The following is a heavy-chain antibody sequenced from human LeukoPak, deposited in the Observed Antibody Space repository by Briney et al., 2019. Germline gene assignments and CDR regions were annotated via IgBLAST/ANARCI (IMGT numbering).Heavy chain of an antibody. J-gene: IGHJ4*02. CDR1: GGSISSTTYY. Sequence: PSETLSLTCIVSGGSISSTTYYWGWIRQPPGKRLEWIGEINHSGSTNYNPSLKSRVTISVDTSKNQFSLKLSSVTAADTAVYYCARGNYDYVWGSYRPFDYWGQGTLVTVSS. CDR2: INHSGST. V-gene: IGHV4-39*07. CDR3: ARGNYDYVWGSYRPFDY. D-gene: IGHD3-16*02.